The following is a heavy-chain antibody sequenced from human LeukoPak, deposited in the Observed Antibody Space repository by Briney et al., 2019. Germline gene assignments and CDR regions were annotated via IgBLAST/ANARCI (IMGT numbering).Heavy chain of an antibody. CDR3: ARGTGIAAAVTSLFQY. D-gene: IGHD6-13*01. V-gene: IGHV1-46*01. J-gene: IGHJ1*01. CDR1: GYTFTSYY. Sequence: ASVKVSCKASGYTFTSYYMHWVRQAPGQGLEWMGVINPSGGTTSYAQKFQGRVTMTRDTSTNTLYMELSSLRSEDTAVYYCARGTGIAAAVTSLFQYWGQGTLVTVSS. CDR2: INPSGGTT.